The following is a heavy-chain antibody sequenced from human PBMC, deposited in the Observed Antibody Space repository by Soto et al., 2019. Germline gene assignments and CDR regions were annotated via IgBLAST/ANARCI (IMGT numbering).Heavy chain of an antibody. Sequence: EVQLLESGGGLVQPGGSLRLSCAASEFTFSTHAMTWVRQAPGKGLEWVSSISGSGGSTYYADSVKGRFTISRDNSKNTLYLQMNSLRAEDAAVYSCAKAGYCVSTSCYFPFEYWGQGTLVTVSS. V-gene: IGHV3-23*01. CDR1: EFTFSTHA. CDR3: AKAGYCVSTSCYFPFEY. D-gene: IGHD2-2*01. CDR2: ISGSGGST. J-gene: IGHJ4*02.